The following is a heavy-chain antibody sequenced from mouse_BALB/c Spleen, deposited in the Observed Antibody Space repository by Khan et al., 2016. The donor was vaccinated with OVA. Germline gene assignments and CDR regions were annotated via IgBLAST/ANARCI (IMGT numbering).Heavy chain of an antibody. D-gene: IGHD2-2*01. CDR1: GYTFTSFY. J-gene: IGHJ3*01. V-gene: IGHV1S56*01. CDR3: ARAGYGSFAY. CDR2: IYPGNVSP. Sequence: QVQLQQSGPELVKPGASVRISCKASGYTFTSFYIHWVKQRPGQGLEWIGWIYPGNVSPKYNERFKGKATLTADKSSSTAYMQLSSLTSEDSAVYCCARAGYGSFAYWGQGTLVTVSA.